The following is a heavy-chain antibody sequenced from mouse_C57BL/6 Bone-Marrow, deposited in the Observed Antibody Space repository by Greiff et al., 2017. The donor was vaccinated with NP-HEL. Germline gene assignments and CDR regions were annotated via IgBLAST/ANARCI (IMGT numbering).Heavy chain of an antibody. CDR1: GYTFTSYW. D-gene: IGHD2-1*01. CDR3: ARRGDGNYEGFAMDY. CDR2: IHPNSGST. J-gene: IGHJ4*01. V-gene: IGHV1-64*01. Sequence: VQLQQPGAELVKPGASVKLSCKASGYTFTSYWMHWVKQRPGQGLEWIGMIHPNSGSTNYNEKFKSKATLTVDKSSSTAYMQLSSLTSEDSAVYYCARRGDGNYEGFAMDYWGQGTSVTVSS.